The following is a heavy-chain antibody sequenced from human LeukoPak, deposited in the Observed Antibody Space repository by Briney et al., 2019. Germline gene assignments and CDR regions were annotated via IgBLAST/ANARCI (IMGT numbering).Heavy chain of an antibody. V-gene: IGHV1-69*04. D-gene: IGHD4-17*01. CDR1: GGTFSSYA. J-gene: IGHJ4*02. CDR2: IIPILGIV. CDR3: ASSPHDYGDQRLDY. Sequence: GASVKVSCKASGGTFSSYAISWVRQAPGQGLEWMGRIIPILGIVNYAQKFQGRVTITADKSTSTAYMELSSLRSEDTAVYYCASSPHDYGDQRLDYWGQGTLVTVSS.